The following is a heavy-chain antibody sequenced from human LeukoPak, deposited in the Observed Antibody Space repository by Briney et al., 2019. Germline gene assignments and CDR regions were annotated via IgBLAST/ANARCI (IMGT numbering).Heavy chain of an antibody. CDR2: ISAYNGNT. Sequence: ASVKVSCKASGYTFTSYGISWVRQAPGHGLEWLGWISAYNGNTNYAQKLQGRVTMTTETSTSTAYMELRSLRSDDTAVYYCARGSGGSLGNWFDPWGQGIPVIVSS. V-gene: IGHV1-18*01. CDR3: ARGSGGSLGNWFDP. CDR1: GYTFTSYG. J-gene: IGHJ5*02. D-gene: IGHD2-15*01.